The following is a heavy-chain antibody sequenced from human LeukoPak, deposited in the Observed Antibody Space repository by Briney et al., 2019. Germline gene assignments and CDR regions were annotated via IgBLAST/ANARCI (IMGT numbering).Heavy chain of an antibody. CDR1: GGSISSYY. CDR3: ARGTYYYDSSGYYFDY. J-gene: IGHJ4*02. V-gene: IGHV4-59*01. D-gene: IGHD3-22*01. CDR2: IYYSGST. Sequence: SETLSLTCTVSGGSISSYYWSWFRQPPGKGLEWIGYIYYSGSTNYNPSLKSRVTISVDTSKNQFSLKLSSVTAADTAVYYCARGTYYYDSSGYYFDYWGQGTLVTVSS.